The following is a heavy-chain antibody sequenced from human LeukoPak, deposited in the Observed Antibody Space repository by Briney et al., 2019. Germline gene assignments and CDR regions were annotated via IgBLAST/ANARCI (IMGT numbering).Heavy chain of an antibody. D-gene: IGHD5-24*01. CDR3: ARDPTRDGYNYGEFDY. CDR2: ISYDGSNK. V-gene: IGHV3-30*04. Sequence: PGGSLRLSCAASGFTFSSYAMHWVRQAPGKGLEWVAVISYDGSNKYYADSVKGRFTISRDNSKNTLYLQMNSLRAEDTAVYYCARDPTRDGYNYGEFDYWGQGTLVTVSS. J-gene: IGHJ4*02. CDR1: GFTFSSYA.